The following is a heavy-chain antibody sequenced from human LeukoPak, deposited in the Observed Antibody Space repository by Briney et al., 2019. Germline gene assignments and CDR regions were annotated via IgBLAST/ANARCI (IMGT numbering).Heavy chain of an antibody. Sequence: GESLRLSCIGSGLSLSSYGMSWVRQAPGKGLEWVSSSSGSGGSTYYADSVKGRFTISRDSSENTLYLKMSSQRVEDTAVYFCAKQTAVEGGYYHYWGQGTLVTVSS. D-gene: IGHD5-18*01. J-gene: IGHJ4*02. CDR3: AKQTAVEGGYYHY. V-gene: IGHV3-23*01. CDR2: SSGSGGST. CDR1: GLSLSSYG.